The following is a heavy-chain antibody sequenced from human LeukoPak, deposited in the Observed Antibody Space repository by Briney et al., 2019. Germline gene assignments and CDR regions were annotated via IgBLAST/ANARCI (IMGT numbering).Heavy chain of an antibody. CDR1: GYTFTSYD. D-gene: IGHD3-3*01. Sequence: ASVKVSFKASGYTFTSYDINWVRQATGQGLEWMGWMNPNSGNTGYAHKFQGRVTMTRNTSISTAYMELSSLRSEDTAVYYCARGLFVDGTYYFDYWGQGTLVTVSS. J-gene: IGHJ4*02. CDR3: ARGLFVDGTYYFDY. V-gene: IGHV1-8*01. CDR2: MNPNSGNT.